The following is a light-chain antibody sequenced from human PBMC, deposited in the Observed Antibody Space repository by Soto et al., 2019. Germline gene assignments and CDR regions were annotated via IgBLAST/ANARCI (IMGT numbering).Light chain of an antibody. V-gene: IGLV2-14*03. Sequence: QSVPTQPASVSGSPGQSITISCTGTSSDIGAYNYVSWYQQHPGKAPKLMIYDVSHRPSGVSARFSGSKSGNTASLTISGLQAEDEADYYCSSCTTSSTLVVFGGGTKVTVL. CDR1: SSDIGAYNY. CDR2: DVS. J-gene: IGLJ3*02. CDR3: SSCTTSSTLVV.